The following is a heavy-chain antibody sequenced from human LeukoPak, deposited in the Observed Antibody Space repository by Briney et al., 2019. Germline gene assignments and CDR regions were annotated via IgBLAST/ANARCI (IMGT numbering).Heavy chain of an antibody. CDR1: GGTFGSYA. CDR3: ATSRYYDSSGYYSPAAEYFQH. D-gene: IGHD3-22*01. J-gene: IGHJ1*01. Sequence: GASVKVSCKASGGTFGSYAISWVRQAPGQGLEWMGGIIPIFGTANYAQKFQGRVTITADESTSTAYMELSSLRSEDTAVYYCATSRYYDSSGYYSPAAEYFQHWGQGTLVTVSS. V-gene: IGHV1-69*13. CDR2: IIPIFGTA.